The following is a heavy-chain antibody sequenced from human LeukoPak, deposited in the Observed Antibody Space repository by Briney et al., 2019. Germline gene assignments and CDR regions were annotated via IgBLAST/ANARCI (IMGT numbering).Heavy chain of an antibody. CDR1: GFPFSTSW. Sequence: GSLRLSCVASGFPFSTSWVTWVRQAPGKGLEWVANIDKHGSGKYYVDSVKGRFAISRDYASNSVFLQMDSLRAEDTSVYYCARDAGWGYYDLWGQGTPVTVSS. CDR2: IDKHGSGK. D-gene: IGHD1-26*01. V-gene: IGHV3-7*01. CDR3: ARDAGWGYYDL. J-gene: IGHJ4*02.